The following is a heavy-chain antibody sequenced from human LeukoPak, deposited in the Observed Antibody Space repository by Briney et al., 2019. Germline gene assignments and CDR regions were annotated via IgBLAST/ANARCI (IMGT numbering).Heavy chain of an antibody. J-gene: IGHJ6*02. V-gene: IGHV4-59*01. CDR1: GGSISSYY. Sequence: KASETLSLTCTVSGGSISSYYWSWIRQPPGKGLEWIGYIYYSGSTNYNPSLKSRVTISVDTSKNQFSLKLSSVTAADTAVYYCARDSPESTHPKSFYYYYGMDVWGQGTTVTVSS. CDR3: ARDSPESTHPKSFYYYYGMDV. CDR2: IYYSGST. D-gene: IGHD2-2*01.